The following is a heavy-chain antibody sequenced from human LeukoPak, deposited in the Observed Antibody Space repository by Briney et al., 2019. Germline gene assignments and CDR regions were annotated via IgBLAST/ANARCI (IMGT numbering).Heavy chain of an antibody. J-gene: IGHJ4*02. CDR2: ISAYNGNT. Sequence: ASVKVSCKASGYTFTSYGISWVRQAPGQGLEWMGWISAYNGNTNYAQKLQGRVTMTTDTSTSTAYMELRGLRSDDTAVYYCARDLRHSTYGYGTEVPYYFDYWAQGTLATVSS. D-gene: IGHD4-11*01. V-gene: IGHV1-18*01. CDR3: ARDLRHSTYGYGTEVPYYFDY. CDR1: GYTFTSYG.